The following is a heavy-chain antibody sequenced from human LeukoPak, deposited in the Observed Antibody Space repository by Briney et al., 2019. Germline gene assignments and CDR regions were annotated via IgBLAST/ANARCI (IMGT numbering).Heavy chain of an antibody. D-gene: IGHD2-2*01. J-gene: IGHJ6*03. CDR1: GYTFTSYA. CDR2: INTNTGNP. V-gene: IGHV7-4-1*02. Sequence: ASVKVSCKASGYTFTSYAMNWVRQAPGQGLEWMGWINTNTGNPTYAQGFTGRFVFSLDTSVSTAYLQISSLKAEDTAVYYCARSFTRYCSSTSCYVLRDRYYYMDVWGKGTTVTVSS. CDR3: ARSFTRYCSSTSCYVLRDRYYYMDV.